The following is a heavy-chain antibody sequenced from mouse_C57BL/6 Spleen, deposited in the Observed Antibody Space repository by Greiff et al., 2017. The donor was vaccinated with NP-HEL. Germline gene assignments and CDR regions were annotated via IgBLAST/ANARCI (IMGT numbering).Heavy chain of an antibody. D-gene: IGHD2-3*01. CDR3: TRVYDLAWFAY. V-gene: IGHV5-9-1*02. CDR2: ISSGGDYI. J-gene: IGHJ3*01. Sequence: EVMLVESGEGLVKPGGSLKLSCAASGFTFSSYAMSWVRQTPEKRLEWVAYISSGGDYIYYADTVKGRFTISRDNARNTLYLQMSSLKSEDTAMYYWTRVYDLAWFAYWGQGTLVTVSA. CDR1: GFTFSSYA.